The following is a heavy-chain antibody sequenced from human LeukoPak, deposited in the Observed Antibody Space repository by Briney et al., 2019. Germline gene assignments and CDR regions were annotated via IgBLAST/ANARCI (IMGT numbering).Heavy chain of an antibody. D-gene: IGHD1-26*01. CDR2: IYYSGST. CDR1: GGSSSSYY. J-gene: IGHJ3*02. Sequence: SETLSLTCTVSGGSSSSYYWSWIRQPPGKGLEWIGYIYYSGSTNYNPSLKSRVTISVDTSKNQFSLKLSSVTAADTAVYYCARDRAGEWELAVDAFDIWGQGTMVTVSS. V-gene: IGHV4-59*12. CDR3: ARDRAGEWELAVDAFDI.